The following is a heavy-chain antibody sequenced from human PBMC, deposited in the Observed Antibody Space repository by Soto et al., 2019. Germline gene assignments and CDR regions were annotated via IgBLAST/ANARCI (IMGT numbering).Heavy chain of an antibody. CDR1: GGTFSSYA. J-gene: IGHJ4*02. CDR2: IIPIFGTA. D-gene: IGHD2-15*01. V-gene: IGHV1-69*01. CDR3: AKDRPRGYCSGGSCVNYFDY. Sequence: QVQLVQAGAEVKKPGSSVKVSCKASGGTFSSYAISWVRQAPGQGLEWMGGIIPIFGTATYAQKFQGRVTITADESTSTAYMELSSLRSEDTAVYYCAKDRPRGYCSGGSCVNYFDYWGQGTLVTVSS.